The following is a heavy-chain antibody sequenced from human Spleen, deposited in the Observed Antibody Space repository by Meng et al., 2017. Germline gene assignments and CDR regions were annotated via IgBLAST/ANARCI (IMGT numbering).Heavy chain of an antibody. CDR3: AKVEYKSGAYYFDH. Sequence: GESLKISCAASGFTFSSYAMNWVRQAPGKGLEWLSSISGNGVNTYYADSVRGRFTISRDNSKNSLYLQMNSLRAEDTALYYCAKVEYKSGAYYFDHWGQGTLVTVSS. CDR1: GFTFSSYA. CDR2: ISGNGVNT. J-gene: IGHJ4*02. V-gene: IGHV3-23*01. D-gene: IGHD3-10*01.